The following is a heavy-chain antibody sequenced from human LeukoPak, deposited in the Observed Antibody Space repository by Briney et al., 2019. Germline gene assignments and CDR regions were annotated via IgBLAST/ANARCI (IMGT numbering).Heavy chain of an antibody. CDR3: ARGGWYPESFQH. V-gene: IGHV4-4*02. D-gene: IGHD6-19*01. CDR1: GGSISSSNW. CDR2: IYHSGST. Sequence: PSGTLSLTCAVSGGSISSSNWWSWVRQPPGKGLEWIGQIYHSGSTNYNPSLESRVTISVDTSKNQFSLKLSSVTAADTAVYYCARGGWYPESFQHWGQGALVTVSS. J-gene: IGHJ1*01.